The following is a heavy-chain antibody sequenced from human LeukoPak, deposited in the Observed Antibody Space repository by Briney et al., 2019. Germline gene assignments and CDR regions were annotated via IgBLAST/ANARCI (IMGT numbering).Heavy chain of an antibody. CDR2: INHSGST. CDR3: ARGPYYYDSSGSDAFDI. D-gene: IGHD3-22*01. Sequence: PSETLSLTCTVSGGSISSGGYYWSWIRQPPGKGLEWIVEINHSGSTNYNPSLKSRVTISVDTSKNQFSLKLSSVTAADTAVYYCARGPYYYDSSGSDAFDIWGQGTMVTVSS. V-gene: IGHV4-39*07. J-gene: IGHJ3*02. CDR1: GGSISSGGYY.